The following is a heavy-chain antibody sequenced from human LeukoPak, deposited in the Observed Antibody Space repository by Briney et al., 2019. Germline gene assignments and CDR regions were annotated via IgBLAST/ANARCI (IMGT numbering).Heavy chain of an antibody. CDR3: ARGGTGATRDDTFDI. D-gene: IGHD1-7*01. J-gene: IGHJ3*02. V-gene: IGHV3-21*06. CDR1: GFSFSRYS. CDR2: ISSGSGHI. Sequence: PGGSLGLSCTASGFSFSRYSMNWVRQAPGKGLEWVSSISSGSGHIFYADSVRGRFTISRDNAKDSLYLQMNSLRAGDAAVYYCARGGTGATRDDTFDIWGQGAMVTVSS.